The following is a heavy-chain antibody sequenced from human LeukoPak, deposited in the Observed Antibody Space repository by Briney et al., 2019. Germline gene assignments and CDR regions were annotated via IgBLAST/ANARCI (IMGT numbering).Heavy chain of an antibody. CDR3: ASYPYSGSYFFDY. D-gene: IGHD1-26*01. Sequence: PGGSLRLSCAASGFTFSSYGMNWVRQAPGKWLEWVSSISSSSSYIYYADSVKGRFTISRDNAKNSLYLQMNSLRAEDTAVYYCASYPYSGSYFFDYWGQGTLVTVSS. J-gene: IGHJ4*02. CDR2: ISSSSSYI. V-gene: IGHV3-21*01. CDR1: GFTFSSYG.